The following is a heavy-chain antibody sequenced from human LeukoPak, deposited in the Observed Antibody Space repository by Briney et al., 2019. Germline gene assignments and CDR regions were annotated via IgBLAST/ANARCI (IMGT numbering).Heavy chain of an antibody. CDR1: GFTVSNNY. J-gene: IGHJ4*02. V-gene: IGHV3-53*01. D-gene: IGHD6-13*01. Sequence: GGSLRLSCAASGFTVSNNYMSWVRQAPGKGLEWVSLIYSNDNTYYADPVKGRFTISRDNSKNTLYLQMSSLRAEDTAVYYCAGVSKSATTGTVLDYWGQGTLVTVSS. CDR3: AGVSKSATTGTVLDY. CDR2: IYSNDNT.